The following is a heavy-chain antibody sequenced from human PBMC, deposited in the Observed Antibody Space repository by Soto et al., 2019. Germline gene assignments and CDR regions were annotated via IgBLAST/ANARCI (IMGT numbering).Heavy chain of an antibody. V-gene: IGHV4-34*01. CDR2: INHSGST. Sequence: SETLSLTCAVYGGSFSGYYWSWIRQPPGKGLEWIGEINHSGSTNYNPSLKSRVTISVDTSKNQFSLKLSSVTAADTAVYYCARRGIVVVVAATPGYYGMDVWGQGTTVTVSS. CDR1: GGSFSGYY. D-gene: IGHD2-15*01. CDR3: ARRGIVVVVAATPGYYGMDV. J-gene: IGHJ6*02.